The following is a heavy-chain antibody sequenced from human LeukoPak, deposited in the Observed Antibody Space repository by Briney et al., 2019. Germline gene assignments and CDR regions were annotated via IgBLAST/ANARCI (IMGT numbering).Heavy chain of an antibody. J-gene: IGHJ4*02. CDR1: GGSISSYY. V-gene: IGHV4-4*07. Sequence: SETLSLTCTVSGGSISSYYRSWIRQPAGKGLEWIGRIYTSGSTNYNPSLKSRVTISVDTSKNQFSLKLSSVTAADTAVYYCAREPIVGGTSKFDYWGQGTLVTVSS. CDR3: AREPIVGGTSKFDY. CDR2: IYTSGST. D-gene: IGHD1-26*01.